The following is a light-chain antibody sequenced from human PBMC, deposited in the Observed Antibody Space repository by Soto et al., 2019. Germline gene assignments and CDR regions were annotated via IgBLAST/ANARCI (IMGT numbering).Light chain of an antibody. CDR3: QQHDTFSWA. CDR1: QDIDIT. J-gene: IGKJ1*01. Sequence: VTITCRASQDIDITLAWFQQRPGKAPKVLIYAASGLVTGVPPTFSGSGSGTEFTLTISSVQPDDFATYFCQQHDTFSWAFGQGTKVDNK. CDR2: AAS. V-gene: IGKV1-5*01.